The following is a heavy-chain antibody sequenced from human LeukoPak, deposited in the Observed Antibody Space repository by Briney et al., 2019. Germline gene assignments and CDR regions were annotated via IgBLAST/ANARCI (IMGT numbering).Heavy chain of an antibody. CDR1: GYTFTSYY. D-gene: IGHD2-15*01. Sequence: ASVKVSFKASGYTFTSYYIHWVRQAPGQGLEWMGIINPSGGSTTYAQKFQGRVTMTRDTSTSTVYMELSSLRSDDTAVYYCARASYCSGGSCYSDYWGQGTLVTVSS. CDR2: INPSGGST. V-gene: IGHV1-46*01. CDR3: ARASYCSGGSCYSDY. J-gene: IGHJ4*02.